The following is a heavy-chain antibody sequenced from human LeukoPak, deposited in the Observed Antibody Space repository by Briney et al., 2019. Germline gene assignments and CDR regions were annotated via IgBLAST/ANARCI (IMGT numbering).Heavy chain of an antibody. Sequence: GGSLRLSFAASGFTFSSYAMSWVRPAPGKGLEWVSAISGSGGSPYYADSVKGRFTISRDNSKNTLYLQMNSLRAEDTAVYYCADRGIFEAPDYWGQGTLVTVSS. CDR1: GFTFSSYA. D-gene: IGHD3-3*01. CDR3: ADRGIFEAPDY. V-gene: IGHV3-23*01. J-gene: IGHJ4*02. CDR2: ISGSGGSP.